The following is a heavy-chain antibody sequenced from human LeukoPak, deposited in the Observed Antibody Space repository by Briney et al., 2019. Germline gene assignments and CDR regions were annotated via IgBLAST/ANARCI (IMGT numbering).Heavy chain of an antibody. J-gene: IGHJ3*02. V-gene: IGHV4-59*13. D-gene: IGHD1-14*01. CDR2: IYYSGST. Sequence: SETLSLTCTVSGGSISSYYWSWIGQPPGKGLEWIGYIYYSGSTKYNPSLESRVTISVDTSKNQFSLKLSSVTAADTAVYYCARSKYKYGADAFDIWGQGTMVTVSS. CDR1: GGSISSYY. CDR3: ARSKYKYGADAFDI.